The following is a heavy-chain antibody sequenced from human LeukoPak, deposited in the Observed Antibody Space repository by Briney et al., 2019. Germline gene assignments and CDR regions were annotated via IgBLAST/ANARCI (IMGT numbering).Heavy chain of an antibody. D-gene: IGHD3-22*01. V-gene: IGHV4-59*01. CDR2: IYYSENT. Sequence: PSETLSLTCTVSGVSTSSYYWSWIRQPPGKGLEWIGYIYYSENTNYNSSLKSRVTISEDTSKNQFSLNLTSVTAADTAVCYCAGGNFYDSSGHPYHFHYWGQGTLVTVPS. CDR1: GVSTSSYY. J-gene: IGHJ4*02. CDR3: AGGNFYDSSGHPYHFHY.